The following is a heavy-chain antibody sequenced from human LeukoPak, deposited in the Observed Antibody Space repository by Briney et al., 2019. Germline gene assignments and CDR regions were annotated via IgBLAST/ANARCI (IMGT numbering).Heavy chain of an antibody. Sequence: PSETLSLTCTVSGESMSGFYWNWIRQPPGKGLEWIGYMHYTGSTNYNPSLKSRVTISIDTSKNQFSLKLSSVTASDTAVYYCARLQWVPAFDIWGQGTMVTVSS. V-gene: IGHV4-59*08. CDR3: ARLQWVPAFDI. CDR1: GESMSGFY. J-gene: IGHJ3*02. CDR2: MHYTGST. D-gene: IGHD1-26*01.